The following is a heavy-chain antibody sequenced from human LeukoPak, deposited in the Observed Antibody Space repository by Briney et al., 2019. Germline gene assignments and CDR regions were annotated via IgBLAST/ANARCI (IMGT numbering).Heavy chain of an antibody. J-gene: IGHJ4*02. CDR3: ARGHYGDPSPFDY. Sequence: ASVKVSCKASGYNFNDYYIYWVRQAPGHGLESMGYIHPDGGSTNYAQKFQGRVTMTSDMSTNTVYMELRSLRSEDTALYHCARGHYGDPSPFDYWGQGTLVTVSS. D-gene: IGHD4-17*01. V-gene: IGHV1-46*02. CDR2: IHPDGGST. CDR1: GYNFNDYY.